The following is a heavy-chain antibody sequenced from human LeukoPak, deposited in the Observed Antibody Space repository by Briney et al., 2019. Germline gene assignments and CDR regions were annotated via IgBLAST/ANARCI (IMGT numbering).Heavy chain of an antibody. CDR2: IYYSGST. CDR3: ARLDYGDPYYFDY. Sequence: SETLSLTCTVSGGSISSSSYYWGWIRQPPGKGLEWIGSIYYSGSTYYSPSLKSRVTISVDTSKNQFSLKLSSVTAADTAVYYCARLDYGDPYYFDYWGQGTLVTVSS. V-gene: IGHV4-39*01. D-gene: IGHD4-17*01. CDR1: GGSISSSSYY. J-gene: IGHJ4*02.